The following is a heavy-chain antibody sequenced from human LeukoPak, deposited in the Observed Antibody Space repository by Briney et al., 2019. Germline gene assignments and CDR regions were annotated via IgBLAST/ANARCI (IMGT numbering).Heavy chain of an antibody. CDR2: ISGSGGST. CDR1: VFTFSSHA. J-gene: IGHJ2*01. V-gene: IGHV3-23*01. CDR3: AKAGITMVRGVRGGYFDL. Sequence: TGGSLRLSCAPSVFTFSSHAMSWVRQAPGKGLEWVSGISGSGGSTYYADSVKGRFTIPRDNSENTVYLQMNSLRAEDTAVYYCAKAGITMVRGVRGGYFDLWGRGTLVTVSS. D-gene: IGHD3-10*01.